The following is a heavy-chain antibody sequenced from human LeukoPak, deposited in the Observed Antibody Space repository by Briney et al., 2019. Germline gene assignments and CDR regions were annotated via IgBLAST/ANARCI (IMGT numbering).Heavy chain of an antibody. CDR1: GFTFDDYG. CDR2: INWNGGST. Sequence: GSLRLSCAASGFTFDDYGMSWVRPAPGKGLEWVSGINWNGGSTGYADSVKGRFTISRDNAKNSLYLQMNSLRAEDTALYHCARDRGNIEMEDAFDIWGQGTMVTVSS. D-gene: IGHD5-24*01. J-gene: IGHJ3*02. CDR3: ARDRGNIEMEDAFDI. V-gene: IGHV3-20*01.